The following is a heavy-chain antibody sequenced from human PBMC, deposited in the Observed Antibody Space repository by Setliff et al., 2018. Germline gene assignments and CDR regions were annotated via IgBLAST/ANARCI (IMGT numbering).Heavy chain of an antibody. J-gene: IGHJ6*02. CDR2: VYYTGTT. Sequence: PSETLSLTCTVSGGSINNYYWSWIRQAPGKGLGWVGYVYYTGTTNYSPSLKGRVIISVDASKNRLSLQLNSVTPADTAVYYCARDRSAYNYGLDVWGQGTTVTVSS. CDR1: GGSINNYY. CDR3: ARDRSAYNYGLDV. V-gene: IGHV4-59*01.